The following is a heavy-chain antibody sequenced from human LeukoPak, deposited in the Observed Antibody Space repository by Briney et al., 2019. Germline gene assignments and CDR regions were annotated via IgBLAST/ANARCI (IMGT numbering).Heavy chain of an antibody. CDR2: ISSDSSTI. V-gene: IGHV3-48*04. CDR1: GFTFSSHS. D-gene: IGHD3-10*01. Sequence: GGSLRLSCAASGFTFSSHSMNWVRQAPGKGLEWVSYISSDSSTIYYADSVKGRFTISRDNAKISLYLQMNSLRAEDTAVYYCALFRGADSFDPWGQGTLVTVSS. J-gene: IGHJ5*02. CDR3: ALFRGADSFDP.